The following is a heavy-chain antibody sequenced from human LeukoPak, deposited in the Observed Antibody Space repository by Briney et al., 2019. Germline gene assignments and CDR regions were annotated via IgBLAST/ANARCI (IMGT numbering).Heavy chain of an antibody. CDR1: GGSFSGYY. CDR3: ARGRSGSYVDFDY. Sequence: SETLSLTCAVYGGSFSGYYWSWIRQPPGKGLEWIGEINHSGSTNYNPSLKSRVTISVDTSKNQFSLKLSSVTAAGTAVYYCARGRSGSYVDFDYWGQGTLVTVSS. V-gene: IGHV4-34*01. D-gene: IGHD1-26*01. J-gene: IGHJ4*02. CDR2: INHSGST.